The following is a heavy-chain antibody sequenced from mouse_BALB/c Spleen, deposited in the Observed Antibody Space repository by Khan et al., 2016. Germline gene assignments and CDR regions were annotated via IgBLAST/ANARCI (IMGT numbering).Heavy chain of an antibody. J-gene: IGHJ3*01. Sequence: QVQLQQSGSELARPGASVKMSCKASGYTFTSYTIHWVKQRPGQGLDWIGYINPGTGYSSYNQNFKDKATLTADKSSNTIYMQLCSLTSEDSAVYYCTRNYDGFAYWGQGTLVTVSA. CDR1: GYTFTSYT. CDR2: INPGTGYS. D-gene: IGHD1-1*01. V-gene: IGHV1-4*01. CDR3: TRNYDGFAY.